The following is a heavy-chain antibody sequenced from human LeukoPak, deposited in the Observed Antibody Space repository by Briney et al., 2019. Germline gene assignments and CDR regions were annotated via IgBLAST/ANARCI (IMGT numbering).Heavy chain of an antibody. Sequence: GGSLRLSCAASGFTFSSYAMSWVRQAPGKGLEWVSAISGSGGSTYYADSVKGRFTISRDNSKNTLYLQMNSLRAEDTAVYYCAKDRPQLWWLHGGAFDYWGQGTLVTVSS. CDR2: ISGSGGST. J-gene: IGHJ4*02. CDR3: AKDRPQLWWLHGGAFDY. D-gene: IGHD5-12*01. V-gene: IGHV3-23*01. CDR1: GFTFSSYA.